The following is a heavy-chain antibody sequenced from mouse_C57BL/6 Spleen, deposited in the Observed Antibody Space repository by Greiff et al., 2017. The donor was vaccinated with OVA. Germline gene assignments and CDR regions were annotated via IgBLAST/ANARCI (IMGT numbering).Heavy chain of an antibody. J-gene: IGHJ2*01. CDR2: IDPSDSYT. V-gene: IGHV1-69*01. CDR3: DSSFLDGYLFDD. Sequence: VKLQQPGAELVMPGASVKLSCKASGYTFTSYWMHWVKQRPGQGLEWIGEIDPSDSYTNYNQKFKGKSTLTVDKSSSTAYMQLSSLTSEDSAVYYCDSSFLDGYLFDDWGQGTTLTVSS. CDR1: GYTFTSYW. D-gene: IGHD2-3*01.